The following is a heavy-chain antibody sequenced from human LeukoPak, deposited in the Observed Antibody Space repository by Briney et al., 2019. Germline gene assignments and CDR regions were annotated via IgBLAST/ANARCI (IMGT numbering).Heavy chain of an antibody. D-gene: IGHD2-21*01. CDR1: RGTFSSYA. Sequence: SVKVSCKASRGTFSSYAISWVRQAPGQGLEWMGGIIPIFGTANYAQKFQGRVTITTDESTSTAYMELSSLRSEDTAVYYCARGPPIETMVVIPLDYWGQGTLVTVSS. J-gene: IGHJ4*02. V-gene: IGHV1-69*05. CDR2: IIPIFGTA. CDR3: ARGPPIETMVVIPLDY.